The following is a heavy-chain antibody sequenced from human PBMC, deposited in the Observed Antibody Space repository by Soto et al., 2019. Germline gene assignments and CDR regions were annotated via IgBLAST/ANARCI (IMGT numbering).Heavy chain of an antibody. D-gene: IGHD1-26*01. CDR1: GFTVSSNY. J-gene: IGHJ6*02. Sequence: GGSLRLSCSASGFTVSSNYMSWGRQAPGKGLEWVSVIYSGGSTYYADSVKGRFTISRDNSKNTLYLQMNSLRAEDTAVYYCAIPWELLRTSYYYYGMDVWGQGTTVTVSS. CDR2: IYSGGST. CDR3: AIPWELLRTSYYYYGMDV. V-gene: IGHV3-53*01.